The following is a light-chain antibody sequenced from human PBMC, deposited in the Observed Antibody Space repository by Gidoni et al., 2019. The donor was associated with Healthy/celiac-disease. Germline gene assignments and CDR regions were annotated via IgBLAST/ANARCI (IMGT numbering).Light chain of an antibody. V-gene: IGLV3-21*02. CDR2: DDS. J-gene: IGLJ1*01. Sequence: SYVLTPPPSLSVAPEQTARITCGGNNMGSKSFHWYQQKPGQAPVLVVYDDSDRPSGIPERFSGSNSGNTATLTISRVEAGDEADYYCQVWDSSSDHYVFGTGTKVTVL. CDR3: QVWDSSSDHYV. CDR1: NMGSKS.